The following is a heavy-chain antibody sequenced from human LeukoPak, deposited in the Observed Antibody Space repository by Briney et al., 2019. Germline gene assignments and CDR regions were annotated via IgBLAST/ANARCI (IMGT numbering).Heavy chain of an antibody. CDR2: ISASGGTT. CDR1: GFTFSSSA. D-gene: IGHD1-14*01. V-gene: IGHV3-23*01. J-gene: IGHJ4*02. Sequence: PGRSLRLSCAASGFTFSSSAMNWVRQAPGKGLEWVSGISASGGTTYYAGSVKGRFTISRDNSKNMLHLQMNSLRAEDTAIYFCAKDGNPRSSDYWGQGTLVTVSS. CDR3: AKDGNPRSSDY.